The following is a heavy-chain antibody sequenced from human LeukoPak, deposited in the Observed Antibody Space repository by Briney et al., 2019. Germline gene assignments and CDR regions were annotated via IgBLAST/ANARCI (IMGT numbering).Heavy chain of an antibody. V-gene: IGHV4-39*01. Sequence: SETLSLTCTVSGGSISSSSDYWVWMRQPPGKGLEWIGSIHYRGNIYYNSSLKSRVTISVDTSKNQFSLRLNSVTAADTAVYYCARRPAYYFDDWGQGTLVTVSS. CDR3: ARRPAYYFDD. CDR1: GGSISSSSDY. CDR2: IHYRGNI. J-gene: IGHJ4*02.